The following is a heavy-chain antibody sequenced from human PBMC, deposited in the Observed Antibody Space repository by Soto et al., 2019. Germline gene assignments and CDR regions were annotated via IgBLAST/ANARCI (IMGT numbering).Heavy chain of an antibody. CDR1: GFTFSSYA. V-gene: IGHV3-23*01. Sequence: VQLLESGGGLVRPGGSLTLSCAASGFTFSSYAMSWVRQAPGMGLEWVSVISGDGGTRDYADAVKGRFTISRDNSGNTLYLRMNSLRADDTAVYYCASRHDYWGQGTLVTVSS. CDR3: ASRHDY. J-gene: IGHJ4*02. CDR2: ISGDGGTR.